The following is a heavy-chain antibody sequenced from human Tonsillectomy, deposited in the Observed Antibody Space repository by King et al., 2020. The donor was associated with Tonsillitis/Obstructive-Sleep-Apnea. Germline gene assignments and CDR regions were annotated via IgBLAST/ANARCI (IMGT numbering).Heavy chain of an antibody. Sequence: QLVQSGAEVKKPGASVKVSCKASGYTFTSYGIMWGRQAPGQGLEWMGWIIVYNGNTNYAQKLQGRVTMTTDTSTSTAYMGLRSLRSDDTAVYYSARDHGIAYYDFWSGRNWLDPWGQGTLVTVSS. D-gene: IGHD3-3*01. CDR3: ARDHGIAYYDFWSGRNWLDP. J-gene: IGHJ5*02. CDR1: GYTFTSYG. CDR2: IIVYNGNT. V-gene: IGHV1-18*01.